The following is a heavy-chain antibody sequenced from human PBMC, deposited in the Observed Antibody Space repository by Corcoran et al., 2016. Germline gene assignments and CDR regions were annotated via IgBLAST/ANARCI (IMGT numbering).Heavy chain of an antibody. CDR2: MNPNSGNT. J-gene: IGHJ5*02. D-gene: IGHD2-15*01. Sequence: QVQLVQSGAEVKKPGASVKVSCKASGYTLTSYDINWVRQATGQGLEWMGWMNPNSGNTGYAQKFQGRVTMTRNTSISTAYMELSSLRSEDTAVYYCLIVVVVAATKNWFDPWGQGTLVTVSS. CDR3: LIVVVVAATKNWFDP. CDR1: GYTLTSYD. V-gene: IGHV1-8*01.